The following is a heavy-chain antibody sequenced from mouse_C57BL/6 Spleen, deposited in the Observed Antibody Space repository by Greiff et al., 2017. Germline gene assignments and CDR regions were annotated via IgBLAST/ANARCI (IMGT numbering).Heavy chain of an antibody. V-gene: IGHV3-6*01. CDR3: ARRELAWFAY. CDR2: ISYDGSN. J-gene: IGHJ3*01. D-gene: IGHD1-3*01. Sequence: ESGPGLVKPSQSLSLTCSVTGYSITSGYYWNWIRQFPGNKLEWMGYISYDGSNNYNPSLKNRISLTRDTSKNQFFLKLNSVTTEDTATYYCARRELAWFAYWGQGTLVTVSA. CDR1: GYSITSGYY.